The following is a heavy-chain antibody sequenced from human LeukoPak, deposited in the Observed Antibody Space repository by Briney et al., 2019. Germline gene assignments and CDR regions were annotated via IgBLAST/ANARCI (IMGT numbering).Heavy chain of an antibody. V-gene: IGHV4-59*07. CDR2: IYYSRST. CDR3: ARGGYDILTGDYGMDV. J-gene: IGHJ6*01. D-gene: IGHD3-9*01. CDR1: CRSISSYY. Sequence: SATLSLTCTVSCRSISSYYWSSIRQPPGKGLEWIGYIYYSRSTNYNPSLKTRVTISVDTSKNQFFLKLSTVTAAGTAVYYCARGGYDILTGDYGMDVWGQGGTVAVCS.